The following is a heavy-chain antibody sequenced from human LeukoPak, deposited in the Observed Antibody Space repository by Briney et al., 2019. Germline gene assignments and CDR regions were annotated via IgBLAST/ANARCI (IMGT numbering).Heavy chain of an antibody. J-gene: IGHJ6*03. CDR3: ARDWMGYCSSNSCYLYYMDV. CDR1: GFTFSSYW. D-gene: IGHD2-2*01. Sequence: GGSLRLSCAASGFTFSSYWMSWVRQAPGKGLEWVTNIKEDGSEKDYVDSVRGRFIISRDNARNSLYLQMNSLRAEDTAVYYCARDWMGYCSSNSCYLYYMDVWGKGTTVTVSS. CDR2: IKEDGSEK. V-gene: IGHV3-7*01.